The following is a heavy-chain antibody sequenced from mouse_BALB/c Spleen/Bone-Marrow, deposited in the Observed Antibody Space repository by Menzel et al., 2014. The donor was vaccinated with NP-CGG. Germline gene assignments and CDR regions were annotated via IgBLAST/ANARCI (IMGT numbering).Heavy chain of an antibody. D-gene: IGHD1-1*01. CDR3: ARCYYGPYYAMDY. Sequence: QVQLQQSGPELVRPGVSVKISCKGSGYTFTDYAMHWVEQSHAKSLEWIGVTSTYSGNTNYNQKFKGKATMTVDKSSSTAYMELARLTSEDSAIYYCARCYYGPYYAMDYWGQGTSVTVSS. CDR1: GYTFTDYA. V-gene: IGHV1-67*01. CDR2: TSTYSGNT. J-gene: IGHJ4*01.